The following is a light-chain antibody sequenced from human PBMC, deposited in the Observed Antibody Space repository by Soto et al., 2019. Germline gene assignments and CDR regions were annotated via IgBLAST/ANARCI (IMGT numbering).Light chain of an antibody. J-gene: IGKJ5*01. Sequence: DIQMTQSPSSLSSSLGDRVTITCRGSQSISSYLNWYQQKPWKAPKLLIYAAYSLQSGVPSTFSGSGSGTDFTPTISSLQPEDFATYYCQQSYSTPSITFGQGTRLEIK. CDR3: QQSYSTPSIT. V-gene: IGKV1-39*01. CDR2: AAY. CDR1: QSISSY.